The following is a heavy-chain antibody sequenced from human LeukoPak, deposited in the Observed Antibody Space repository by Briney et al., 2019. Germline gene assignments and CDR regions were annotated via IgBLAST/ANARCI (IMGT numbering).Heavy chain of an antibody. CDR1: GXTFSSYA. CDR2: ISSNGGST. Sequence: GGSLRLSCSASGXTFSSYAMHWVRQAPGKGLEYVSVISSNGGSTYYADSVKGRFTISRDNAKNSLYLQMNSLRAEDTAVYYCARVLYDYVWGSYRYDSWFDPWGQGTLVTVSS. V-gene: IGHV3-64*04. J-gene: IGHJ5*02. D-gene: IGHD3-16*02. CDR3: ARVLYDYVWGSYRYDSWFDP.